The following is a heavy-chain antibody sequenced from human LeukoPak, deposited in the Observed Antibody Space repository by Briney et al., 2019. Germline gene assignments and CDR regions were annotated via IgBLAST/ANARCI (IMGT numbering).Heavy chain of an antibody. J-gene: IGHJ4*02. V-gene: IGHV1-18*01. CDR1: GYTFTRYG. CDR2: ISDYNGDT. Sequence: ASVKVSCKASGYTFTRYGISWVRQAPGQGLEWMGRISDYNGDTNYAQKLQGRVTMTTDTSTSTAYMELRSLRSDDTAVYYFARLGYCSSTSCSNDYWGQGTLVTVSS. CDR3: ARLGYCSSTSCSNDY. D-gene: IGHD2-2*01.